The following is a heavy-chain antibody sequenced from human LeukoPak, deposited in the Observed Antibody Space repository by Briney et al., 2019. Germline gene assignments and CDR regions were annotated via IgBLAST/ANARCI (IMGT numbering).Heavy chain of an antibody. CDR2: INTSGGST. Sequence: ASVKVSCKAYGYTFTNYYMDWVRQAPGQGLEWMGVINTSGGSTSYAQNFQGRVTMTRDTSTSTVYMELSSLRSEDTAVYYCAREPYDSSGYEYFQHWGQGTLVIVSS. V-gene: IGHV1-46*01. CDR1: GYTFTNYY. CDR3: AREPYDSSGYEYFQH. J-gene: IGHJ1*01. D-gene: IGHD3-22*01.